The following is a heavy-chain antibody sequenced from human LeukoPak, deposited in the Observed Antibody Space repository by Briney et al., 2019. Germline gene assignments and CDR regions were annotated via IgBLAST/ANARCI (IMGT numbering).Heavy chain of an antibody. CDR1: GLTFSTSG. CDR3: TKGQFSKADC. V-gene: IGHV3-21*04. Sequence: GGSLRLSCTASGLTFSTSGFNWVRQAPGKGLEWVASIGPTGSDRYHADSIKGRFTISRDNANNFLYLQMNSLRAEDTAVYYCTKGQFSKADCWGQGTLVTVSS. CDR2: IGPTGSDR. D-gene: IGHD3-3*02. J-gene: IGHJ4*02.